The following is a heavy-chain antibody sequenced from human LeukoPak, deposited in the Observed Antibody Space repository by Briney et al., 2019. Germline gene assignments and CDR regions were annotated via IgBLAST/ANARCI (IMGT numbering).Heavy chain of an antibody. CDR2: ISSSSGTI. CDR1: GFTFGSYS. J-gene: IGHJ5*02. Sequence: GGSLRLSCAASGFTFGSYSMNWVRQAPGKGLEWVSYISSSSGTIYYADSVKGRFTVSRDNAKNSLYLQMNSLRTEDTAVYYCAIEKTRGYDYVNRFDPWGQGTLVSVSS. CDR3: AIEKTRGYDYVNRFDP. V-gene: IGHV3-48*01. D-gene: IGHD5-12*01.